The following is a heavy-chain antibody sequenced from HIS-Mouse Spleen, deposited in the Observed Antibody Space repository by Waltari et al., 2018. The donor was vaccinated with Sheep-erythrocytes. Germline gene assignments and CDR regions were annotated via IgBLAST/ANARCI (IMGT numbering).Heavy chain of an antibody. V-gene: IGHV3-30-3*01. J-gene: IGHJ3*02. CDR2: ISYDGSNK. Sequence: QVHLVESGGGVVQPGRSRRLSCAAPDFTFSSYAMHWVRQAPGKGLEWVAVISYDGSNKYYADSVKGRFIISRDNSKNTLYLQMNSLRAEDTAVYYCARGAFDIWGQGTMVTVSS. CDR3: ARGAFDI. CDR1: DFTFSSYA.